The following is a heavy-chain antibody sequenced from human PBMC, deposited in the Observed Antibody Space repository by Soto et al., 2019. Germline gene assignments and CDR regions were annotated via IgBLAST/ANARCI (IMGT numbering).Heavy chain of an antibody. CDR1: GFTFSNYA. V-gene: IGHV3-23*01. J-gene: IGHJ6*01. Sequence: GGSLRLSCAASGFTFSNYAMTWVRQAPGKWLEWVSGIIGSGGSTYYADSVKGRFTISRDNSNNTLYLQMNSLRAEDTAVYYGASRVDACVCSQYYYFYCGMAVGGQGTTVNVSS. CDR2: IIGSGGST. D-gene: IGHD2-2*01. CDR3: ASRVDACVCSQYYYFYCGMAV.